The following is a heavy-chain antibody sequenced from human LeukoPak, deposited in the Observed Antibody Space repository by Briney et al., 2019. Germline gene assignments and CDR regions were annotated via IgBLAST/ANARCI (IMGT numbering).Heavy chain of an antibody. D-gene: IGHD3-10*01. V-gene: IGHV4-59*01. CDR1: GDSTRHYN. J-gene: IGHJ6*02. CDR3: ARVGGSGSYYYGIDV. Sequence: SETLSFTCTVSGDSTRHYNWSWIRQPPGRGLEWIGDIYYNGNTNYKSSLKSRTTISLDTSKNQFSLNLNSVTAADTALNYCARVGGSGSYYYGIDVSGQGTTVTVSS. CDR2: IYYNGNT.